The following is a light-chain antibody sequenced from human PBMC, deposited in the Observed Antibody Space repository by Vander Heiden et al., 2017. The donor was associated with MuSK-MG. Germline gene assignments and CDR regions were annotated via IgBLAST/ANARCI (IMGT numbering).Light chain of an antibody. J-gene: IGKJ1*01. V-gene: IGKV1-5*01. Sequence: DIQMTQSHSTLSASVGDRVTITCRASQSISSWLAWYQQKPGKAPKLLIYDASSLESGVPSRFSGSGSGTEFTLTISSLQPDDFATYYCQQDNSYSWTFGQGTKVEIK. CDR2: DAS. CDR1: QSISSW. CDR3: QQDNSYSWT.